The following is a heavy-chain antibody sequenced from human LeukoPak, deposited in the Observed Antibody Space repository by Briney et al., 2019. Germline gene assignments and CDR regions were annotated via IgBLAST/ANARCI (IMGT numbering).Heavy chain of an antibody. CDR1: GFTFTSSA. J-gene: IGHJ4*02. CDR2: IVVGSGNT. D-gene: IGHD6-13*01. CDR3: AAENGHGAAAGYYFDY. Sequence: GASVKVSCKASGFTFTSSAVQWVRQARGQRLEWIGWIVVGSGNTNYAQKFQERVTITRDMSTSTAYMELSSLRSEDTAVYYRAAENGHGAAAGYYFDYWGQGTLVTVSS. V-gene: IGHV1-58*01.